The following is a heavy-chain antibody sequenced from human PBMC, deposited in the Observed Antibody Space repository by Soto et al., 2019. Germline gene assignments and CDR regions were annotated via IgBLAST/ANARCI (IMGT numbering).Heavy chain of an antibody. Sequence: SVKVSCKASGGSFSNFGISWVRQAPGQGLEWMGGIVPVFGRPNYAQRFRGRLTITADESTSTGYMELISLRSDDTAVYYCAGEGSGYNFWGQGTQVTVSS. D-gene: IGHD5-12*01. J-gene: IGHJ4*02. CDR3: AGEGSGYNF. V-gene: IGHV1-69*13. CDR1: GGSFSNFG. CDR2: IVPVFGRP.